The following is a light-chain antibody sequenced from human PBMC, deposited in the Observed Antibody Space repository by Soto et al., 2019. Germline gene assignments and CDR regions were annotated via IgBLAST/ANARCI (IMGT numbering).Light chain of an antibody. V-gene: IGKV3-15*01. CDR2: GAS. J-gene: IGKJ1*01. Sequence: EIVMTQSPATLSVSPGERATLSCRASQSVSSNLAWYQQKPGQAPRLLIYGASTRATGIPARFSGSGSGTEFTLTLSSLQSEDFAVYYCQQYNNWLGTFGQGTKVEI. CDR1: QSVSSN. CDR3: QQYNNWLGT.